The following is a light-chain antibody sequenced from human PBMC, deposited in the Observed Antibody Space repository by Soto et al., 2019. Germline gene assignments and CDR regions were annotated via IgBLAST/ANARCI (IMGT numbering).Light chain of an antibody. V-gene: IGLV1-44*01. CDR3: AAWDDSLNAAV. J-gene: IGLJ7*01. CDR2: SYN. Sequence: QSVLTQPPSASGNPGQSVSISCSGTRSNIGSNTVNWYQQLPGTAPKLLIFSYNQRPSGVPDRFSGSKSGTPASLAISGLQSEDEADYYCAAWDDSLNAAVFGGGTQLTVL. CDR1: RSNIGSNT.